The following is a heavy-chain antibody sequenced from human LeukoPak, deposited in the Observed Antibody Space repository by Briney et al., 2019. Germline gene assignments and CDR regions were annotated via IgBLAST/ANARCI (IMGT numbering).Heavy chain of an antibody. CDR1: GFTFSSYG. V-gene: IGHV3-23*01. D-gene: IGHD2-15*01. CDR2: SAGSGGGGGT. Sequence: GGSLRLSCVASGFTFSSYGMNWVRQAPGKVLEWVSSSAGSGGGGGTYYADSVKGRFTISRDSSKNTLFLHMNSLRVEDTAVYYCAKGTTGHCSGATCYPFDMWGQGTMVTVSS. CDR3: AKGTTGHCSGATCYPFDM. J-gene: IGHJ3*02.